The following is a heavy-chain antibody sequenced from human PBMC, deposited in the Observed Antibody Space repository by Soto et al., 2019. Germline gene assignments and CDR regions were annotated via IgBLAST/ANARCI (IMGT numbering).Heavy chain of an antibody. D-gene: IGHD3-10*01. V-gene: IGHV3-33*01. Sequence: QVQLVESGGGVVQPERSLTLYCAASGFTFSSYGMHWVRQAPGKGLEWVAVIWHEGMNKYYADSVRGRFTISRDNSKNTLYLQMNSLRAEDTAVYYCARERGSDVPIDYWGQGTLVTVSS. CDR3: ARERGSDVPIDY. CDR1: GFTFSSYG. J-gene: IGHJ4*02. CDR2: IWHEGMNK.